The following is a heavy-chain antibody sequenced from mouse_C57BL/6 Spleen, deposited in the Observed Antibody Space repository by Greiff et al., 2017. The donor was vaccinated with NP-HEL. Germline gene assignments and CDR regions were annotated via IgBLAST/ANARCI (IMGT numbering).Heavy chain of an antibody. Sequence: VKLMESGPELVKPGASVKLSCKASGYTFTSYDINWVKQRPGQGLEWIGWIYPRDGSTKYNEKFKGKATLTVDTSSSTAYMELHSLNTEDPAVYFCAREDDGLDYWGQGTTLTVSS. CDR1: GYTFTSYD. CDR2: IYPRDGST. J-gene: IGHJ2*01. D-gene: IGHD2-3*01. CDR3: AREDDGLDY. V-gene: IGHV1-85*01.